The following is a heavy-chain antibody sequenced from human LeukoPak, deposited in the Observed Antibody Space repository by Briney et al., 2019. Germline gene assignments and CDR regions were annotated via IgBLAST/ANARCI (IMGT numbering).Heavy chain of an antibody. Sequence: KGGESLKISCKNSGYNFPTYWIAWVRQMPGKGLEWMGIIYPSDSDTRYSPSFEGQVTISVVKSISTVYLQWSSLRASDTAMYYSARYYGSGAAYWGQGTLVTVSS. CDR2: IYPSDSDT. CDR1: GYNFPTYW. D-gene: IGHD3-10*01. V-gene: IGHV5-51*01. J-gene: IGHJ4*02. CDR3: ARYYGSGAAY.